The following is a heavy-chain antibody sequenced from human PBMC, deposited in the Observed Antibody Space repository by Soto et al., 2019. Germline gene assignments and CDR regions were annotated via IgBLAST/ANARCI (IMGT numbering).Heavy chain of an antibody. CDR3: ARAESARGDVFER. V-gene: IGHV1-46*03. CDR1: GYTFTSYY. Sequence: ASVKVSCKASGYTFTSYYMHWVRHAPGQGLEWMGIINPSGGSTSYAQKFQGRVTMTRDTSTSTVYMELSSLRSEDTAVYYCARAESARGDVFERWGKGKMVTV. CDR2: INPSGGST. J-gene: IGHJ3*02.